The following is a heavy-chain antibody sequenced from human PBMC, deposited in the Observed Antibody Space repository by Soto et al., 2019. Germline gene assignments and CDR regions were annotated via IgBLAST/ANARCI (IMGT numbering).Heavy chain of an antibody. D-gene: IGHD2-15*01. V-gene: IGHV4-59*01. CDR3: ARDRYCSGGSCYYGMDV. CDR1: GGSISSYY. Sequence: SVTMSVTCIAAGGSISSYYWSCILQPTGKGPEGIVYIYYRGRTNYNPSLKSRVTISVDTSKNRFSLKLSSVNAADTAAHYRARDRYCSGGSCYYGMDVWGQGTTVTVCS. J-gene: IGHJ6*02. CDR2: IYYRGRT.